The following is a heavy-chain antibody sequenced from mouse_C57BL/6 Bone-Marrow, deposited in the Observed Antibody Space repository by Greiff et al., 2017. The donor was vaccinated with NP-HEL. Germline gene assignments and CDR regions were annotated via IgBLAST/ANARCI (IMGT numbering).Heavy chain of an antibody. CDR1: GYTFTDYE. D-gene: IGHD1-1*01. CDR2: IDPETGGT. Sequence: QVQLQQSGAELVRPGASVTLSCKASGYTFTDYEMHWVKQTPVHGLEWIGAIDPETGGTAYNQKFKGKAILTADKSSSTAYMELRSLTSEDSAVYYCTSLCYYGSSYGYFDVWGTGTTVTVSS. J-gene: IGHJ1*03. V-gene: IGHV1-15*01. CDR3: TSLCYYGSSYGYFDV.